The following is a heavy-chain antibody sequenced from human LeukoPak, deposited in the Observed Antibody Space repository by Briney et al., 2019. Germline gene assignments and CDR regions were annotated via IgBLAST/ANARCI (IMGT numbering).Heavy chain of an antibody. CDR2: ISGSGGST. Sequence: PGGSLRLSCAASGFTFSSYAMSWVRQAPGKGLEWVSAISGSGGSTYYADSVKGRFTISRDNSKNTLYLQMNSLRAEDTAVCYCATLGGYCSGGSCYTNDYWGQGTLVTVSS. V-gene: IGHV3-23*01. CDR3: ATLGGYCSGGSCYTNDY. J-gene: IGHJ4*02. CDR1: GFTFSSYA. D-gene: IGHD2-15*01.